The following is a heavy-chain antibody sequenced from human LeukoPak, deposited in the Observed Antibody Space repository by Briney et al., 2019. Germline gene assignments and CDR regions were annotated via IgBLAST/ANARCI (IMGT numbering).Heavy chain of an antibody. CDR3: VRDGGVSGYDLLDY. CDR1: GFTFSNYW. D-gene: IGHD5-12*01. V-gene: IGHV3-7*01. CDR2: INQDGSKE. J-gene: IGHJ4*02. Sequence: GGSLRLSCAASGFTFSNYWMTWVRQAPGKGLKWVAHINQDGSKEYYMDSVKARFTISRDNDKNSLSLQMNSLRAEDTAVYYCVRDGGVSGYDLLDYWGQGTLVTVSS.